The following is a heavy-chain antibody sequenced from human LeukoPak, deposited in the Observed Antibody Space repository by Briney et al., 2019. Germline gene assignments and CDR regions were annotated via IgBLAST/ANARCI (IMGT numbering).Heavy chain of an antibody. CDR1: GFTFSNFG. CDR3: AKRAGSAWSAGA. V-gene: IGHV3-30*02. Sequence: GGSLRLSCAASGFTFSNFGMHWVRQAPGKGLEWVSYIRFDGSNQYYTDSVRGRFGISRDNSKNTVYLQMNSLRTEDTAVYYCAKRAGSAWSAGAWGQGTLVTVSS. D-gene: IGHD3-10*01. J-gene: IGHJ5*02. CDR2: IRFDGSNQ.